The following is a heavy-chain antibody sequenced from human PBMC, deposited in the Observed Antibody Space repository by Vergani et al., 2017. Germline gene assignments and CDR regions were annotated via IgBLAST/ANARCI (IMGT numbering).Heavy chain of an antibody. CDR3: ASYCSGGSCYSVDAFDI. V-gene: IGHV3-21*01. CDR1: GFTFSSYS. J-gene: IGHJ3*02. CDR2: ISSSSSYI. Sequence: EVQLLESGGGLVQPGGSLRLSCAASGFTFSSYSMNWVRQAPGKGLEWVSSISSSSSYIYYADSVKGRFTISRDNAKNSLYLQMNSLRAEDTAVYYCASYCSGGSCYSVDAFDIWGQGTMVTVSS. D-gene: IGHD2-15*01.